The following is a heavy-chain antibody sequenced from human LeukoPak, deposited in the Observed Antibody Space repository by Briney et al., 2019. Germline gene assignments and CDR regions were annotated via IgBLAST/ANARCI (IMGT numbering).Heavy chain of an antibody. CDR2: ISWNSGSI. Sequence: PGRSLRLSCAASAFTFDDYAMHWVRQAPGKGLEWVSGISWNSGSIGYADSVKGRFTISRDNAKNSLYLQMNSLRAEDTALYYCAKASRGGRKGYFDCWGQGTLVTVSS. J-gene: IGHJ4*02. CDR3: AKASRGGRKGYFDC. V-gene: IGHV3-9*01. D-gene: IGHD2-15*01. CDR1: AFTFDDYA.